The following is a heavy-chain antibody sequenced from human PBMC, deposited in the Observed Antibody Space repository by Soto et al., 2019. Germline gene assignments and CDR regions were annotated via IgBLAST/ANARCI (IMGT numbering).Heavy chain of an antibody. J-gene: IGHJ6*02. CDR1: GFSLTTGGVG. Sequence: QITLKESGPTLVKPTQTLTLTCTFSGFSLTTGGVGVGWIRQPPGKALEWLALIYWDDDQRYSPSLKSRLTISKDTSKNQVVLTMTNMDPVDSATYYCAHNRGSYGLGDFSGMDVWGQGTAVTVSS. D-gene: IGHD5-18*01. V-gene: IGHV2-5*02. CDR2: IYWDDDQ. CDR3: AHNRGSYGLGDFSGMDV.